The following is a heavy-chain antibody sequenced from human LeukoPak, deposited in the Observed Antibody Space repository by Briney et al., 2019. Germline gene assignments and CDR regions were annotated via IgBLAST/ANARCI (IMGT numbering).Heavy chain of an antibody. CDR3: ARSQGDMDV. CDR2: THYSSRWYN. CDR1: GDGVSSNIAA. J-gene: IGHJ6*03. D-gene: IGHD1-26*01. Sequence: SHTLSLTCTISGDGVSSNIAAWNWIRQSPSKGLEWVGRTHYSSRWYNDYAVSVKSRITIYADTSKNQFPLQLNSVTPEDTAVYYCARSQGDMDVWGKGTSVTVSS. V-gene: IGHV6-1*01.